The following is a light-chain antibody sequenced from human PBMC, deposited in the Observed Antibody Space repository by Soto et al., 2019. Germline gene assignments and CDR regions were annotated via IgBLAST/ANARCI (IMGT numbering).Light chain of an antibody. Sequence: IVLTQSPGTLSLSPGERATLSCRASQSVSSTYFAWYQQKPGQAPRLLIYGTSSRATDIPDRFSGSGSGTDFTLSISRLEPDDFAVYYCQQYATSPWTFGQGTKWIS. CDR2: GTS. V-gene: IGKV3-20*01. J-gene: IGKJ1*01. CDR1: QSVSSTY. CDR3: QQYATSPWT.